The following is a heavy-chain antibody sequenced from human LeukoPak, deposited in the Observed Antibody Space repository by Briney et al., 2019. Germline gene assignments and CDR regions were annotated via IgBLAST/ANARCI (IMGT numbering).Heavy chain of an antibody. CDR3: ARAKYYYDSSAPNWFDP. Sequence: SETLSLTCSVSGGSMSSQYWSWIRQPPGMRLEWIGYIYYSGGPNNNPSLKSRVTISVDTSKNQFSLKLSSVTAADTAVYYCARAKYYYDSSAPNWFDPWGQGILVTVSS. D-gene: IGHD3-22*01. CDR2: IYYSGGP. V-gene: IGHV4-59*11. J-gene: IGHJ5*02. CDR1: GGSMSSQY.